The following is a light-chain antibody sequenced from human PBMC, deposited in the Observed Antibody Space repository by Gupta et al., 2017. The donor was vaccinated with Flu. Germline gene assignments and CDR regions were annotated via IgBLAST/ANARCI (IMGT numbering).Light chain of an antibody. CDR2: LGS. Sequence: VTPGEPASISCRSSQSLLHSNGYNYLDWYLQKPGQSPQLLIYLGSNRASRVPDRFSGSGSGTDFTLKISRVEAEDVGVYYCMQALQTPPTFGQGTKLEIK. V-gene: IGKV2-28*01. J-gene: IGKJ2*01. CDR3: MQALQTPPT. CDR1: QSLLHSNGYNY.